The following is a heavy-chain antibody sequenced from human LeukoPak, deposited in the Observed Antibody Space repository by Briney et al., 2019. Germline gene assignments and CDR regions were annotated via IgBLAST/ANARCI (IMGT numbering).Heavy chain of an antibody. J-gene: IGHJ4*02. V-gene: IGHV4-59*01. CDR2: IYYSGST. Sequence: PSETLSLTCTVSGGSISSYYWSWIRQPPGKGLEWIGYIYYSGSTNYNPSLKSRVTISVDTSKNQFSLKLSSVTAADTAVYYCASSETYYYDSSGFPFFDYWGQGTLVTVSS. CDR3: ASSETYYYDSSGFPFFDY. CDR1: GGSISSYY. D-gene: IGHD3-22*01.